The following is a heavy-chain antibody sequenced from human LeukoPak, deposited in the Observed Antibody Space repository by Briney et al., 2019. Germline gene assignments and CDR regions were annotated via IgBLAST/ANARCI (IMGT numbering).Heavy chain of an antibody. V-gene: IGHV3-7*03. CDR3: AKDGGLWVSAHWGDS. CDR1: GFMFSSNW. D-gene: IGHD7-27*01. J-gene: IGHJ4*02. Sequence: GGSLRLSCAASGFMFSSNWMSWVRLAPGKGLEWVANIKEDGTETYYVDSVKGRFTISRDNAKNSLYLQMNSLRVEDTAVYYCAKDGGLWVSAHWGDSWGRGTLVTVSS. CDR2: IKEDGTET.